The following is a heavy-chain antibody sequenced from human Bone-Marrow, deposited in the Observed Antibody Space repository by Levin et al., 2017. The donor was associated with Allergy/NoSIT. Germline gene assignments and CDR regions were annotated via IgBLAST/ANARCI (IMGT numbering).Heavy chain of an antibody. CDR3: TSTSQGISVAGTKSLVDSSFWYFDL. J-gene: IGHJ2*01. V-gene: IGHV3-73*01. CDR1: GFTFSGST. D-gene: IGHD6-19*01. CDR2: IRSKANTYAT. Sequence: RSGGSLRLSCAASGFTFSGSTIHWVRQTSGTGLEWVGRIRSKANTYATAYAASVKGRFTISRDDSKNTAYLQMNSLKTEDTALYYCTSTSQGISVAGTKSLVDSSFWYFDLWGRGTLVTVSS.